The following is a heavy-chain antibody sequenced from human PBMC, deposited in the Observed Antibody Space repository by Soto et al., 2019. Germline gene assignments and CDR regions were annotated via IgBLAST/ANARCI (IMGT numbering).Heavy chain of an antibody. Sequence: GGLRLSCAASGFNFNIYAMSWVRQAPGKGLEWVSSISGRGGSTFYGDSVKGRFTISRDDAKNTLYLQMNGLRAEDTALYYCAKESNHYDSSSYPTDGMDVWGQGTSVTVSS. CDR2: ISGRGGST. D-gene: IGHD3-22*01. CDR1: GFNFNIYA. J-gene: IGHJ6*02. CDR3: AKESNHYDSSSYPTDGMDV. V-gene: IGHV3-23*01.